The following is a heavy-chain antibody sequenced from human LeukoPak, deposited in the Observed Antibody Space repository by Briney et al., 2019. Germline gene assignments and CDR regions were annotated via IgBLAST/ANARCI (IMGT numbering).Heavy chain of an antibody. CDR2: ISGDTT. D-gene: IGHD3-10*01. V-gene: IGHV3-23*01. CDR3: ASQRGY. J-gene: IGHJ4*02. CDR1: GLTFSSYV. Sequence: PGGSLRLSCAASGLTFSSYVMIWVRQAPGKGLEWVSSISGDTTYYADSVKGRFTLSRGKAKNTLYLQMNSLRGEDTATYYCASQRGYWGQGTLVTVSS.